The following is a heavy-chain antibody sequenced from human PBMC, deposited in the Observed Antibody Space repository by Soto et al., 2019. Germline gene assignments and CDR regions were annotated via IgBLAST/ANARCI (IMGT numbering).Heavy chain of an antibody. J-gene: IGHJ4*02. CDR3: ARDVGGYSYGYEYYFDY. V-gene: IGHV4-59*01. CDR2: IYYSGST. D-gene: IGHD5-18*01. CDR1: GDSISISY. Sequence: PSETLYLTCTASGDSISISYGSLLRQTPGKGLEWIGYIYYSGSTNYNPSLKSRVTISVDTSKNQFSLKLSSVTAADTAVYYCARDVGGYSYGYEYYFDYLGQGTLVTVSS.